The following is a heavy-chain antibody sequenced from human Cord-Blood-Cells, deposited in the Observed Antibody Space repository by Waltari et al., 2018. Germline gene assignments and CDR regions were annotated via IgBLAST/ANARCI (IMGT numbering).Heavy chain of an antibody. V-gene: IGHV4-38-2*01. D-gene: IGHD3-3*01. CDR1: GYSLSRGSY. CDR3: ARIEAYDFWSGYFDY. J-gene: IGHJ4*02. CDR2: IYHSGST. Sequence: QVQLQESGPGLVKPSETLSLTCAVSGYSLSRGSYRGWFRQPPGKGLEWIGSIYHSGSTYYNPSLKSRVTISVDTSKNQFSLKLSSVTAADTAVYYCARIEAYDFWSGYFDYWGQGTLVTVSS.